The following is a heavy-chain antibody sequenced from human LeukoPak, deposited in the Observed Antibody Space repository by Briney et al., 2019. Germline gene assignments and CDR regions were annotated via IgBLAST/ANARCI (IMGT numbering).Heavy chain of an antibody. Sequence: PGGSLRLSCAASGFTFSSYSMNWVRQAPGKGLEWVSVIYSGGSTYYADSVKGRFTISRDNSKNTLYLQMNSLRAEDTAVYYCARGYSSSWYVAEFDYWGQGTLVTVSS. J-gene: IGHJ4*02. CDR3: ARGYSSSWYVAEFDY. V-gene: IGHV3-53*01. CDR1: GFTFSSYS. D-gene: IGHD6-13*01. CDR2: IYSGGST.